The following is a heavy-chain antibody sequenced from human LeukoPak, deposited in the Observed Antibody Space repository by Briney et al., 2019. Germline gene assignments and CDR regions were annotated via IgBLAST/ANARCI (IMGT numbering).Heavy chain of an antibody. CDR1: GFTFGTFW. CDR2: INRDGSER. D-gene: IGHD1-26*01. J-gene: IGHJ4*02. V-gene: IGHV3-7*03. CDR3: ARDLVGASYY. Sequence: GKSLRLSCAASGFTFGTFWMSWVRQSPGKGLEWVANINRDGSERYYVDSVKGRFTISRDNARNSLYLEMNSLRAGDPGVYYCARDLVGASYYWGQGTQVTV.